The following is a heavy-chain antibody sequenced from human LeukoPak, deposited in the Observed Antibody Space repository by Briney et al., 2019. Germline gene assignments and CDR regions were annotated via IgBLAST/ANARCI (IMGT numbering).Heavy chain of an antibody. CDR3: AKTFLVDTAMVNYFDN. V-gene: IGHV3-23*01. J-gene: IGHJ4*02. Sequence: GGSLRLSCAASGFTFSNYGLSWVRQAPGKGLEWVSGISGSGVTTFYADSVKGRFTISRDNSKNTLNLQMNSLRAEDTAVYYCAKTFLVDTAMVNYFDNWGQGTLVTVSS. CDR1: GFTFSNYG. D-gene: IGHD5-18*01. CDR2: ISGSGVTT.